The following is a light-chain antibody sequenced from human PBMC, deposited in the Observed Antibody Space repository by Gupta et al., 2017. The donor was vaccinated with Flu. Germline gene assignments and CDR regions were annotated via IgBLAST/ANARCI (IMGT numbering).Light chain of an antibody. V-gene: IGKV3-15*01. Sequence: TLSVSPGERATLSCRASQRVASNLAWYQQKPGQAPRLLIYGAFTRATGVPARFSGSGSETEFTLTISSLQSEDFAVYYCQHYNNGPPSWTFGQGTNVEIK. CDR2: GAF. CDR1: QRVASN. J-gene: IGKJ1*01. CDR3: QHYNNGPPSWT.